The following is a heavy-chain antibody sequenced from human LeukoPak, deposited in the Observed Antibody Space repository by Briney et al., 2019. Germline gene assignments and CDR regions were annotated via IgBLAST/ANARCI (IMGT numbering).Heavy chain of an antibody. J-gene: IGHJ6*03. D-gene: IGHD6-19*01. CDR3: ARASIAVARIPGPYYYYYYMDV. CDR2: MNPNSGNT. Sequence: GASVKVSCKASGYTFTSYDINWVRQATGQGLERMGWMNPNSGNTGYAQKFQGRVTITADKSTSTAYMELSSLRSEDTAAYYCARASIAVARIPGPYYYYYYMDVWGKGTTVTVSS. V-gene: IGHV1-8*01. CDR1: GYTFTSYD.